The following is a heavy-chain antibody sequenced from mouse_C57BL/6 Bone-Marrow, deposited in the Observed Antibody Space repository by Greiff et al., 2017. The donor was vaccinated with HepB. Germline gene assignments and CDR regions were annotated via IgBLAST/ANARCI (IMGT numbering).Heavy chain of an antibody. CDR3: ARRHSSGYAMDY. D-gene: IGHD3-2*02. CDR2: INPNNGGT. Sequence: EVKLQQSGPELVKPGASVKIPCKASGYTFTDYNMDWVKQSHGKSLEWIGDINPNNGGTIYNQKFKGKATLTVDKSSSTAYMELRSLTSEDTAVYYCARRHSSGYAMDYWGQGTSVTVSS. CDR1: GYTFTDYN. V-gene: IGHV1-18*01. J-gene: IGHJ4*01.